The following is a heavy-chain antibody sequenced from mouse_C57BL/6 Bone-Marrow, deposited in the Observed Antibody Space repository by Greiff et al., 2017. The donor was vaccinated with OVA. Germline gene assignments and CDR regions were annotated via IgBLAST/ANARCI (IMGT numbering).Heavy chain of an antibody. CDR3: ATGKIYYGYERGAWFAY. D-gene: IGHD2-2*01. CDR2: IWGDGST. V-gene: IGHV2-3*01. CDR1: GFSLTSYG. J-gene: IGHJ3*01. Sequence: QVQLQRSGPGLVAPSQSLSITCTVSGFSLTSYGVSWVRQPPGKGLEWLGVIWGDGSTNYHSALISRLSISKDNSKSQVFLKLNSLQTDDTATYYCATGKIYYGYERGAWFAYWGQGTLVTVSA.